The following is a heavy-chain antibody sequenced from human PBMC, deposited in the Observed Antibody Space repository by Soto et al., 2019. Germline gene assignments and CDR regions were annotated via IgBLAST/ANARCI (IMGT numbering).Heavy chain of an antibody. CDR1: GFTFSSYG. CDR3: ARGALSIVVVPAAIDFGNYYGMDV. V-gene: IGHV3-33*01. J-gene: IGHJ6*02. CDR2: IWYDGSNK. Sequence: GGSLRLSCAASGFTFSSYGMHWVRQAPGKGLEWVAVIWYDGSNKYYADSVKGRFTISRDNSKNTLYLQMNSLRAEDTAVYYCARGALSIVVVPAAIDFGNYYGMDVWGQGTTVTVSS. D-gene: IGHD2-2*01.